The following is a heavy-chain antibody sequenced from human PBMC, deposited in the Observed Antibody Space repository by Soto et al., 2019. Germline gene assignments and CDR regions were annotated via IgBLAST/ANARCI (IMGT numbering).Heavy chain of an antibody. CDR1: GFTFDDYA. V-gene: IGHV3-9*01. CDR3: AKDRGYCSVGSCLDAFDI. Sequence: EVQLVESGGGLVQPGRSLRLSCAASGFTFDDYAMHWVRQAPGKGLEWVSGISWNSGSIGDAESVKGRFTISRDNAKNSLYLQMNSLRAEDTALYYCAKDRGYCSVGSCLDAFDIWGQGTMVTVSS. CDR2: ISWNSGSI. J-gene: IGHJ3*02. D-gene: IGHD2-15*01.